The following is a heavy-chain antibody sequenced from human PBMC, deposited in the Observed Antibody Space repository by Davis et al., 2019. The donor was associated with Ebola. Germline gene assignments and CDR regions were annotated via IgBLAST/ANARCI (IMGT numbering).Heavy chain of an antibody. D-gene: IGHD3-10*01. CDR2: IIPILGIT. V-gene: IGHV1-69*04. CDR1: GCTFSNYA. Sequence: AASVKVSCKASGCTFSNYAISWVRQAPGQGLEWMGRIIPILGITNYAQKFQGRVTITADTSTSTAYMELSSLRSEDTAVYYCASHYGSGSKSDYWGQGTLVTVSS. CDR3: ASHYGSGSKSDY. J-gene: IGHJ4*02.